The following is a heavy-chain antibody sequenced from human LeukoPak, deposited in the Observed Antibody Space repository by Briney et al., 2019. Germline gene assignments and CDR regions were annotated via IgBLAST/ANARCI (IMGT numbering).Heavy chain of an antibody. J-gene: IGHJ6*03. CDR1: GDTVSNNSAA. Sequence: SQTLSLTCAISGDTVSNNSAAWNWIGQSPLRGLEWLGRTYYRSKWYNDYAVSVKSRITINPDTSKNQFSLQLNSVTPEDTAVYYCARRYSNYDYYYMDVWGKGTTVTVSS. CDR2: TYYRSKWYN. CDR3: ARRYSNYDYYYMDV. V-gene: IGHV6-1*01. D-gene: IGHD4-11*01.